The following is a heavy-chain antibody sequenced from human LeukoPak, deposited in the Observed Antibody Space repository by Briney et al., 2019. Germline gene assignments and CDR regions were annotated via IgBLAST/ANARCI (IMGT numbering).Heavy chain of an antibody. CDR3: AKSMVRGVIIQYDY. D-gene: IGHD3-10*01. Sequence: PGGSLRLSCAASGFTFSSSAMSWVRQAPGKGLEWVSAISNNGGYTYYADSVQGRFTISRDNSKSTLCLQMNSLRAEDTAVYYCAKSMVRGVIIQYDYWGQGTLVTVSS. J-gene: IGHJ4*02. V-gene: IGHV3-23*01. CDR1: GFTFSSSA. CDR2: ISNNGGYT.